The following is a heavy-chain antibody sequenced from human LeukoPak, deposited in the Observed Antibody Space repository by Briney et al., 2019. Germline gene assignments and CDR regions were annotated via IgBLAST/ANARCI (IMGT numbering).Heavy chain of an antibody. CDR1: GFSLTGGGVG. CDR2: IYWNDDK. J-gene: IGHJ4*02. V-gene: IGHV2-5*01. D-gene: IGHD1-26*01. Sequence: SGPTLVNPTQTLTLTCTFSGFSLTGGGVGVGWIRQPPGKALEWLALIYWNDDKRYSPSLKNRLTITKDTSKNQLVLTMSHVEPVDTATYYYAHKWDYNDYFDMWGQGTLVTVSS. CDR3: AHKWDYNDYFDM.